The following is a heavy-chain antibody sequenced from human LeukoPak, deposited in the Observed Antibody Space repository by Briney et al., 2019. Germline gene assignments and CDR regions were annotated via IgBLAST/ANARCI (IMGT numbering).Heavy chain of an antibody. D-gene: IGHD3-22*01. Sequence: ASVKVSCKASGYTFIGYYVHWVRQAPGQGLEWMGWINPNSGGTNYAQQFQGRVTMTSDTSISTAYMELSRLRSDDTAIYYCARDSDSSGYYHLTDYWGQGTLVTVSS. CDR3: ARDSDSSGYYHLTDY. J-gene: IGHJ4*02. V-gene: IGHV1-2*02. CDR1: GYTFIGYY. CDR2: INPNSGGT.